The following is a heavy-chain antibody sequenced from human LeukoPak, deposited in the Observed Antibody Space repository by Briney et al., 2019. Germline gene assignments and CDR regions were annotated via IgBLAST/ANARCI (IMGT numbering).Heavy chain of an antibody. CDR3: ARDSVAGQRGYFQH. CDR1: GYTFTSYG. D-gene: IGHD6-19*01. V-gene: IGHV1-18*01. CDR2: ISAYNGNT. Sequence: ASVKVSCKASGYTFTSYGISWVRQAPGQGLEWMGWISAYNGNTDYAQKFQGRVTMTTDTSTSTAYMELRSLRSDGTAVYYCARDSVAGQRGYFQHWGQGTLVTVSS. J-gene: IGHJ1*01.